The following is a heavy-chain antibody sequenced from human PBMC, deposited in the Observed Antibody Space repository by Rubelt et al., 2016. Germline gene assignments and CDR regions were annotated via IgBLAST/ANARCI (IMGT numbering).Heavy chain of an antibody. CDR3: ARDDLWELPFDY. D-gene: IGHD1-26*01. CDR2: MNPDSGIA. V-gene: IGHV1-8*02. CDR1: GYAFSSYD. J-gene: IGHJ4*02. Sequence: GYAFSSYDINWVRQATGQGLEWMGWMNPDSGIADFAQKFQGRVAMTTDTSTSTAYMELRSLRSDDTAVYYCARDDLWELPFDYWGQGTLVTVSS.